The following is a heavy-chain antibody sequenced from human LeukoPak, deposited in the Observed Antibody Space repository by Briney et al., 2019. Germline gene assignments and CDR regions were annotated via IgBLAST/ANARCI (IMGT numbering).Heavy chain of an antibody. CDR2: ISSSSSCI. V-gene: IGHV3-21*01. D-gene: IGHD3-3*01. Sequence: PGGSLRLSCAASGFTFSSYSMNWVRQAPGKGLEWVSSISSSSSCIYYADSVKGRFTISRDNAKNSLYLQMNSLRAEDTAVYYCASPFNITNPHYYMDVWGKGTTVTVSS. J-gene: IGHJ6*03. CDR3: ASPFNITNPHYYMDV. CDR1: GFTFSSYS.